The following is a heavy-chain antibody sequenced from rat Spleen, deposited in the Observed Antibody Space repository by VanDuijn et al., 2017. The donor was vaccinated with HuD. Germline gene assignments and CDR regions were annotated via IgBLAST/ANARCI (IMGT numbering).Heavy chain of an antibody. J-gene: IGHJ2*01. CDR2: ITSGGGNT. Sequence: EVQLVESGGGFVQPGGSLKLSCAASDFTFSNFDMAWVRQAPTKGLEWVASITSGGGNTYYRDSVKGRFTISRDNAKNTLYLQMDSLRPEDSATYYCARNHYSRDHFDYWGQGVMVTVSS. CDR1: DFTFSNFD. V-gene: IGHV5S23*01. D-gene: IGHD1-8*01. CDR3: ARNHYSRDHFDY.